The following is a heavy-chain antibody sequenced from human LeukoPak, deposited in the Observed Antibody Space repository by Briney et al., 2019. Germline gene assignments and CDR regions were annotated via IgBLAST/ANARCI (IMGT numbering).Heavy chain of an antibody. CDR3: ARDRGKYYYGSGANYYYMDV. J-gene: IGHJ6*03. Sequence: SETLSLTCTVSGGSISSYYWSWIRQPAGKGLEWIGRIFTSGSTNYNPSLKSRVTMSVDTSKNQFSLKLSCVTAADTAVYYCARDRGKYYYGSGANYYYMDVWGKGTTVTVSS. CDR1: GGSISSYY. V-gene: IGHV4-4*07. CDR2: IFTSGST. D-gene: IGHD3-10*01.